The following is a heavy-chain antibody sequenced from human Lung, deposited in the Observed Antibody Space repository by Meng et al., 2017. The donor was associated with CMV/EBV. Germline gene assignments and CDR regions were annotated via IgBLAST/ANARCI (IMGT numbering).Heavy chain of an antibody. D-gene: IGHD3-16*01. V-gene: IGHV1-2*02. J-gene: IGHJ3*01. CDR1: GYTFSGHY. Sequence: ASVXVSXKASGYTFSGHYIHWVRQAPGQGLEWMGWINPDSGGTRYSQKFQYRVTMTRDTSINTAYMELSRLRSDDTAVYYCSRGAPFFRDAFDLWGQGTXVTVSS. CDR3: SRGAPFFRDAFDL. CDR2: INPDSGGT.